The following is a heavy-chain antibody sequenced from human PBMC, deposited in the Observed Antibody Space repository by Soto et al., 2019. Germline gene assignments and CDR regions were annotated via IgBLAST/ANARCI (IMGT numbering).Heavy chain of an antibody. Sequence: EVQLLESGGGLVQPGGSLRLSCVASGFTFTSYAMSWVRQAPGKGLEWVSGISASGGLKYYADSVRGRFTVSRDNSKNILYLQMDNLRDEDTALYYCAREVGAPSGWLDPWGQGTQVTVSS. CDR3: AREVGAPSGWLDP. V-gene: IGHV3-23*01. D-gene: IGHD1-26*01. CDR1: GFTFTSYA. CDR2: ISASGGLK. J-gene: IGHJ5*02.